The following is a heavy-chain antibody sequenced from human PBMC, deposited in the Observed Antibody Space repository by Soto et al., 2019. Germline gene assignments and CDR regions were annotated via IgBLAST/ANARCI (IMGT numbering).Heavy chain of an antibody. CDR1: GFTFRNYA. CDR2: ISHAESNK. D-gene: IGHD3-22*01. Sequence: QVQLVESGGGVVQPGRSLRLSCAASGFTFRNYAMHWVRQAPGKGLEWEAVISHAESNKYYSDSVKGRFTISRDNSKNTVYLQMSSLRAEDTALYYCASPLYDYDTSAHIEYWGQGTLVTVSS. V-gene: IGHV3-30-3*01. CDR3: ASPLYDYDTSAHIEY. J-gene: IGHJ4*02.